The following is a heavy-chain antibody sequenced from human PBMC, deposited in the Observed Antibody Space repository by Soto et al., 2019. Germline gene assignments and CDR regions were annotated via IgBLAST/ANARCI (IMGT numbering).Heavy chain of an antibody. CDR1: GGSISSYY. J-gene: IGHJ3*02. V-gene: IGHV4-59*01. Sequence: QVQLQESGPGLVKPSETLSLTCSVSGGSISSYYWSWIRQSPGKGLEWIGYIYSSGSTNYNPSLKSRVTISVDTSKNQFSLKLSSVTAADTAVYCCARDLPPSYDSSGYSVFDIWGQGTMVTVSS. D-gene: IGHD3-22*01. CDR2: IYSSGST. CDR3: ARDLPPSYDSSGYSVFDI.